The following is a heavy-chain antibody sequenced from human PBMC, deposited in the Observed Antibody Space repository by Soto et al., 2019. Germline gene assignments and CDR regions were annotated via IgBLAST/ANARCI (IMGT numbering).Heavy chain of an antibody. CDR1: GGSISSYY. Sequence: QVQLQESGPGLVKPSETLSLTCTVSGGSISSYYWSWIRQPPGKGLEWIGYIYYSGSTNYNPSLKSRATISVDPSKNQFSLKLSSVTAADTAVYYCARRHNYDFLYYYYYMDVWGKGTTVTVSS. CDR2: IYYSGST. J-gene: IGHJ6*03. CDR3: ARRHNYDFLYYYYYMDV. D-gene: IGHD3-3*01. V-gene: IGHV4-59*01.